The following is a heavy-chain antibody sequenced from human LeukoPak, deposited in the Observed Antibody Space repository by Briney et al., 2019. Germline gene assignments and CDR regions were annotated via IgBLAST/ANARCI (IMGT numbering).Heavy chain of an antibody. D-gene: IGHD3-22*01. V-gene: IGHV3-21*01. CDR3: ARDGAAYYYDSSGPYVI. CDR1: GFTFSSYS. J-gene: IGHJ4*02. Sequence: GGSLRLSCAASGFTFSSYSMNWVRQAPGKGLEWVSSISSSSSYIYYADSVKGRFTISRDNAKNSLYLQMNSLRAEDTAVYYCARDGAAYYYDSSGPYVIWGQGTLVTVSS. CDR2: ISSSSSYI.